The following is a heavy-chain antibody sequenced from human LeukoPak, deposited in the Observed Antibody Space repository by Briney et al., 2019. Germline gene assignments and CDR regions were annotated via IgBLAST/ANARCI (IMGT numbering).Heavy chain of an antibody. CDR2: INHSGST. CDR1: GGSFSGYY. J-gene: IGHJ4*02. CDR3: ARRVGARGYFDY. Sequence: SETLSLTCAVYGGSFSGYYWSWIRQPPGKGLEWIGEINHSGSTNYNPSLKSRVTISVDTSKNQFSLKLSSVTAADTAVYYCARRVGARGYFDYRGQGTLVTVSS. V-gene: IGHV4-34*01. D-gene: IGHD1-26*01.